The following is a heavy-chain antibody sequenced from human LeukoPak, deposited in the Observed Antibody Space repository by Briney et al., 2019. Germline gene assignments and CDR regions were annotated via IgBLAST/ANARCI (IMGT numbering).Heavy chain of an antibody. D-gene: IGHD5-12*01. V-gene: IGHV1-18*01. CDR1: GYTFTSYG. CDR3: ASYSGYDYNYYYYMDV. J-gene: IGHJ6*03. CDR2: ISAYNGNT. Sequence: WASVKVSCKASGYTFTSYGISWVRQAPGQGLEWMGWISAYNGNTNYAQKLQGRVTMTTDTSTSTAYMELRSLRSDDTAVYYCASYSGYDYNYYYYMDVWGKGTTVTVSS.